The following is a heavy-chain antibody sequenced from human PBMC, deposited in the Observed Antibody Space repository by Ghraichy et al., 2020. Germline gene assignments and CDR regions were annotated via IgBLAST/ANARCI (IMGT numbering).Heavy chain of an antibody. V-gene: IGHV3-64*01. CDR3: ARRGIFGDCSGGSCYGGLCDY. J-gene: IGHJ4*02. CDR2: ISSNGGST. CDR1: GFTFSSYA. D-gene: IGHD2-15*01. Sequence: GGSLRLSCAASGFTFSSYAMHWVRQAPGKGLEYVSAISSNGGSTYYANSVKGRFTISRDNSKNTLYLQMGNLRAEDMAVYYCARRGIFGDCSGGSCYGGLCDYWGQGTLVTVSS.